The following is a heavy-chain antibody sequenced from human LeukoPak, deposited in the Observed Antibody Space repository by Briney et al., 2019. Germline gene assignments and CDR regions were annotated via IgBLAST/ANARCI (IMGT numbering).Heavy chain of an antibody. CDR2: IYYSGST. CDR3: ARGVRGVWYYFDS. Sequence: GSLRLSCAASGFTFSSYWMSWVRQAPGKGLEWIGSIYYSGSTYYNPSLKSRVTISVDTSKKQFSLKLRSVTAADTAVYYCARGVRGVWYYFDSWGQGTLVTVSS. CDR1: GFTFSSYW. D-gene: IGHD3-10*02. J-gene: IGHJ4*02. V-gene: IGHV4-39*07.